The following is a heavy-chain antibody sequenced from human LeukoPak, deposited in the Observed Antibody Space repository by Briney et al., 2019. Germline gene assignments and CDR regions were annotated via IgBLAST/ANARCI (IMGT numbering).Heavy chain of an antibody. J-gene: IGHJ6*02. V-gene: IGHV1-24*01. Sequence: ASVKVSCKVSGYTLTELSMHWVRQAPVKGLEWMGGFDPEDGETIYAQKFQGRVTMTEDTSTDTAYMELSSLRSEDTAVYYCATSLTIAARPPYYYGMDVWGQGTTVTVSS. CDR1: GYTLTELS. CDR3: ATSLTIAARPPYYYGMDV. D-gene: IGHD6-6*01. CDR2: FDPEDGET.